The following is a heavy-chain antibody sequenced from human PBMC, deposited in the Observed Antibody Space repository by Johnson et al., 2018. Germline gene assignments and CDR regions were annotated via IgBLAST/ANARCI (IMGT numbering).Heavy chain of an antibody. Sequence: VQLGESGGGLVQPGGSRRLSCAASGFTFSSYSMNWVRQAPGKGLAWVSYISSSSSTIYYAATVKGRFTISRDNAKNSLYLQMNSLRDEDTAVYYCARDDDYVWGSYRSIYFQHWGQGTLVTVSS. CDR2: ISSSSSTI. D-gene: IGHD3-16*02. V-gene: IGHV3-48*02. J-gene: IGHJ1*01. CDR1: GFTFSSYS. CDR3: ARDDDYVWGSYRSIYFQH.